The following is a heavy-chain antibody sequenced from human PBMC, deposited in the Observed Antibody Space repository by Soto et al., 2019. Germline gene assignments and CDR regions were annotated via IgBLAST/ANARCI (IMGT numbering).Heavy chain of an antibody. D-gene: IGHD5-12*01. V-gene: IGHV1-8*02. J-gene: IGHJ3*02. CDR2: MNPNSGNT. Sequence: ASVKVSCKASGYTFTSYDINWVRQATGQGLEWMGWMNPNSGNTGYAQKFQGRVTMTRNTSISTAYMELSSLRSEDTAVYYCARGVGGYSGYDYAFDIWGQGTTVTVSS. CDR1: GYTFTSYD. CDR3: ARGVGGYSGYDYAFDI.